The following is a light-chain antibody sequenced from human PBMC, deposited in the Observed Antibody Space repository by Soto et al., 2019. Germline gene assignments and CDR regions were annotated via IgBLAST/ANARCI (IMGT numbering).Light chain of an antibody. Sequence: EIVMTQSPATLSVSPGERATLSCRASQRVSSNLAWYQQKPGQAPRLLIYGASTMATGIPARFSGSGSGTESTVTIRSLQYEDFAVAYCQQYNNWPWSFGQWTKVEIK. CDR1: QRVSSN. CDR2: GAS. J-gene: IGKJ1*01. V-gene: IGKV3-15*01. CDR3: QQYNNWPWS.